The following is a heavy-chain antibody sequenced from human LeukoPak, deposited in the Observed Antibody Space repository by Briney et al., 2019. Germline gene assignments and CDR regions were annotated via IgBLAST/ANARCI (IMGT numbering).Heavy chain of an antibody. J-gene: IGHJ4*02. CDR1: GFTFSSYA. V-gene: IGHV3-74*01. Sequence: GGSLRLSCAASGFTFSSYAMSWVRQAPGKGLVWVSRVKGDGSFTNYADSVYGRFTISRDNAKNTLYLHMHSLRAEDTAVYYCVRDGDDFNFDYWGQGNLVTVSS. CDR3: VRDGDDFNFDY. D-gene: IGHD5-24*01. CDR2: VKGDGSFT.